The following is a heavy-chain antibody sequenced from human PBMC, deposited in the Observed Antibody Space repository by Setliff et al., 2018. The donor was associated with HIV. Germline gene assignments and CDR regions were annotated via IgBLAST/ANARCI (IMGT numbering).Heavy chain of an antibody. D-gene: IGHD3-10*01. V-gene: IGHV4-31*03. CDR2: IYNTGST. CDR3: ARRGVVGWGYYSSPIFDY. Sequence: SETLSLTCTVPGGSISSGGFYWTWIRQHPGKGLEWIGYIYNTGSTYHSPSLESRVTISVDTSKNQFSLKLSSVTAADTAVYYCARRGVVGWGYYSSPIFDYWGQGTLVTVSS. CDR1: GGSISSGGFY. J-gene: IGHJ4*02.